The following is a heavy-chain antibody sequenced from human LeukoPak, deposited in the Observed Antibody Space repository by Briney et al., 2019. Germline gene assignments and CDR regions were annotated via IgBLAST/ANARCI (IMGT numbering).Heavy chain of an antibody. D-gene: IGHD2-2*01. CDR3: ARSPTSWYFDY. J-gene: IGHJ4*02. CDR1: GFTFSGSG. Sequence: GGSLRLSCAASGFTFSGSGMHWVRQAAGKGLEGVACIRYHGSDKFYADSVKGRFTISRDNSKNTLYLQMNSLRPEDTSVYYCARSPTSWYFDYWGQGTLVTVSS. V-gene: IGHV3-30*02. CDR2: IRYHGSDK.